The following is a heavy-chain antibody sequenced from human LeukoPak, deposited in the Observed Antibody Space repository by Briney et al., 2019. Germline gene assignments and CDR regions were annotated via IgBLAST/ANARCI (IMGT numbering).Heavy chain of an antibody. J-gene: IGHJ4*02. CDR1: GFTFSSYG. CDR2: IWFDGSSK. D-gene: IGHD6-13*01. CDR3: ARDRDDRSNWSSAGY. V-gene: IGHV3-33*01. Sequence: HPGRSLRLSCAASGFTFSSYGMHWGRQAPGKGLEWVAVIWFDGSSKYYADSVKGRFTISRDNSKNTLYLQMNSLRAEDTAVYFCARDRDDRSNWSSAGYWGQGTLVTVSS.